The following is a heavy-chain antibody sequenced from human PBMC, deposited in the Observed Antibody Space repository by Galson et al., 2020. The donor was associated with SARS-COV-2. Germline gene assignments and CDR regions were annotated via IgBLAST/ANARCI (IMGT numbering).Heavy chain of an antibody. J-gene: IGHJ5*02. CDR3: ARGEMWYYLDP. CDR2: IKQDGSEK. V-gene: IGHV3-7*01. D-gene: IGHD3-10*01. CDR1: GFTFSSYW. Sequence: QLGESLKISCAASGFTFSSYWMSWVRQAPGRGLEWVANIKQDGSEKYYVDSVKGRFTISRDNAKNSLYLQMNSLRAEDTAVYYCARGEMWYYLDPWGQGTLVTVSS.